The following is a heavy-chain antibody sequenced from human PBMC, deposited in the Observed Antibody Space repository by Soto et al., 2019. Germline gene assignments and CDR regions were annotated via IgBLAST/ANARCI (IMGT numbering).Heavy chain of an antibody. J-gene: IGHJ5*02. CDR3: AKDRYALSWFDP. D-gene: IGHD1-1*01. CDR1: GFTFSSYG. CDR2: ISYDGSHK. Sequence: QVQLVESGGGVVQPGRSLRLSCAASGFTFSSYGMHWVRQAPGKGLEWVAGISYDGSHKYYADSVKGRFTISRDNSKNTLSLQMHSLRAEDTAVYYCAKDRYALSWFDPWGQGTLVTVSS. V-gene: IGHV3-30*18.